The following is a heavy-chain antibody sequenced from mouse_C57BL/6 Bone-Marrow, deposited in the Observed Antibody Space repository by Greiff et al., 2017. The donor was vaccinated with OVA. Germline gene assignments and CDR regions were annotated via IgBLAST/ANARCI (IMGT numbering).Heavy chain of an antibody. CDR2: IYPRSGNT. Sequence: QVQLQQPGAELARPGASVKLSCKASGYTFTSYGISWVKQRTGQGLEWIGEIYPRSGNTYYNEKFKGKATLTADKSSSTAYMELRSLTSEDSAVYFCARWGKLGYFDYWGQGTTLTVSS. J-gene: IGHJ2*01. V-gene: IGHV1-81*01. CDR1: GYTFTSYG. CDR3: ARWGKLGYFDY.